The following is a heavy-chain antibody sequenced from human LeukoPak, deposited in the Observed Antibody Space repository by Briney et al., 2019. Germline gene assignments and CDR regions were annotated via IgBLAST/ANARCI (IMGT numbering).Heavy chain of an antibody. Sequence: SQTLSLTCDISGDSVSSNNGAWNWIRQSPSRGLEWLGGTYYRSKWYNDYAGSLNGRITISPDTSKNQFSLHLNSVTPEDTAVYYCARDLGNTGWYTFDYWGQGILVTVSS. D-gene: IGHD6-19*01. CDR1: GDSVSSNNGA. CDR3: ARDLGNTGWYTFDY. J-gene: IGHJ4*02. CDR2: TYYRSKWYN. V-gene: IGHV6-1*01.